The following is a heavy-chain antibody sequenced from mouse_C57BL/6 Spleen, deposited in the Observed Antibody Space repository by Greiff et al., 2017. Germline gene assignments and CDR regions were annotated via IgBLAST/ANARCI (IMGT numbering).Heavy chain of an antibody. Sequence: QVQLQQPGAELVKPGASVKMSCKASGYTFTSYWITWVKQRPGQGLEWIGDIYPGSGSTNYNEKFKSKATLTVDTSSSTAYMQLSSLTAEDSAVYYCARRGNWDYAMDYWGQGTSVTVSS. CDR1: GYTFTSYW. D-gene: IGHD4-1*01. V-gene: IGHV1-55*01. J-gene: IGHJ4*01. CDR2: IYPGSGST. CDR3: ARRGNWDYAMDY.